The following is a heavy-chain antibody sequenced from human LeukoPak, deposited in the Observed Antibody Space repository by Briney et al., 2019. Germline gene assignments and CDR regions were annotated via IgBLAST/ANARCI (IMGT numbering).Heavy chain of an antibody. D-gene: IGHD3-22*01. CDR3: ATRDDSSGYYYF. CDR1: GGSISSGGYS. Sequence: SETLSLTCAVSGGSISSGGYSWSWIRQPPGKGLEWIGYIYHSGSTYYNPSLKSRVTISVDRSKNQFSLKLSSVTAADTAVYYCATRDDSSGYYYFWGQGTLVTVSS. J-gene: IGHJ4*02. CDR2: IYHSGST. V-gene: IGHV4-30-2*01.